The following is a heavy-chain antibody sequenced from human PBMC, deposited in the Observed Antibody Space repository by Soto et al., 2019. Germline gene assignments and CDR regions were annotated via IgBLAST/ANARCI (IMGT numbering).Heavy chain of an antibody. D-gene: IGHD3-10*01. V-gene: IGHV3-66*01. J-gene: IGHJ6*02. CDR2: IYSGGAI. CDR1: GFTVSSNY. Sequence: GGSLRLSCAASGFTVSSNYMSWVRQTPGKGLEWVSLIYSGGAIVYADSVMGRFTVSRDNSRNTLYLQMNSLRAEDTAVYFCARDFGSDATGYYGMDVWGQGTTVTVS. CDR3: ARDFGSDATGYYGMDV.